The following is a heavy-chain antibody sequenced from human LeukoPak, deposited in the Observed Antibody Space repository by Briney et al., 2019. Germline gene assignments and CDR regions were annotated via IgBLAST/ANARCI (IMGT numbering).Heavy chain of an antibody. D-gene: IGHD3-10*02. CDR2: ISGSGGST. V-gene: IGHV3-23*01. CDR1: GFTFSSYG. CDR3: AELGITMIGGV. J-gene: IGHJ6*04. Sequence: GGSLRLSCTASGFTFSSYGMSWVRQAPGKGLDWVSAISGSGGSTYYADSVKGRFTISRDNAKNSLYLQMNSLRAEDTAVYYCAELGITMIGGVWGKGTTVTISS.